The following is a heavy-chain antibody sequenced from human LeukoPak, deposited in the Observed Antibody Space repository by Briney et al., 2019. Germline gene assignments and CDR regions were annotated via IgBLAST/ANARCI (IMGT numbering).Heavy chain of an antibody. CDR2: ISGSGGNT. CDR1: GFIFSSYA. Sequence: PGGSLRLSCAASGFIFSSYAMSWVRQAPGKGLEWVSGISGSGGNTYHANSVKGRFTISRDNSENTLYLQMNSLRAEDTAVYYCAKGVAPRPSGFDYWGQGTLVTVSS. V-gene: IGHV3-23*01. D-gene: IGHD6-6*01. J-gene: IGHJ4*02. CDR3: AKGVAPRPSGFDY.